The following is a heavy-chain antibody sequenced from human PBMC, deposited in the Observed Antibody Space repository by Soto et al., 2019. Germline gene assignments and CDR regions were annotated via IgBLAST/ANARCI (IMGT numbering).Heavy chain of an antibody. CDR3: ARHLAVPFHGRNTFWYGLDV. J-gene: IGHJ6*02. CDR2: IYPSDSET. D-gene: IGHD6-13*01. V-gene: IGHV5-51*01. CDR1: GYTFTGYW. Sequence: GESLKISCQASGYTFTGYWIGWVRQRPGKGLEWMGIIYPSDSETKYSPSFQGQVTISADTSISTAYLQWTRLEASDTAMYYCARHLAVPFHGRNTFWYGLDVWGQGTTVTVSS.